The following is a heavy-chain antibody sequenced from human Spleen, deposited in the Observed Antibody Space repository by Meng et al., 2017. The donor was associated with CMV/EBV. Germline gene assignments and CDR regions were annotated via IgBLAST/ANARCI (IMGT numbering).Heavy chain of an antibody. D-gene: IGHD3-3*01. J-gene: IGHJ4*02. V-gene: IGHV3-48*03. CDR1: GLTFSNYE. CDR2: ISSSDNSI. CDR3: ARLTIFGAVVTVPFDH. Sequence: GESLKISCTVSGLTFSNYEMNWVRQAPGKGLEWVSFISSSDNSIYYADSVQGRFTISRDNAKNSLYLQMNSLRAEDTALYYCARLTIFGAVVTVPFDHWGQGTLVTVSS.